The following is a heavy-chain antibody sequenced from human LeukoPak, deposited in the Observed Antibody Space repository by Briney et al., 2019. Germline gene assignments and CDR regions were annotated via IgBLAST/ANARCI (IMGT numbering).Heavy chain of an antibody. CDR3: ARSGSIWYGDYYYYYMDV. V-gene: IGHV3-48*01. J-gene: IGHJ6*03. CDR2: ISGGSGSI. D-gene: IGHD6-13*01. CDR1: GFTFSSYS. Sequence: GGSLRLSCSASGFTFSSYSMNWVRQASRKGLEWVSYISGGSGSIYYADSVKGRFTISRDNAKNSLYLQMNSLRAEDTAVYYCARSGSIWYGDYYYYYMDVWGKGTTVTVS.